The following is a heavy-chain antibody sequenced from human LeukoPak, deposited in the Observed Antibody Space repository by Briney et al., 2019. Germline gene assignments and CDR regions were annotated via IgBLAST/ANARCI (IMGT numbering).Heavy chain of an antibody. Sequence: SETLSLTCTVSGGSISSGGYYWSWIRQPPGKGLEWIGRIYTSGSTNYNPSLKSRVTMSVDTSKNQFSLKLSSVTAADTAVYYYATERDSSWTFDSWGQGTLVAVSS. D-gene: IGHD6-13*01. CDR1: GGSISSGGYY. CDR2: IYTSGST. J-gene: IGHJ4*02. V-gene: IGHV4-61*02. CDR3: ATERDSSWTFDS.